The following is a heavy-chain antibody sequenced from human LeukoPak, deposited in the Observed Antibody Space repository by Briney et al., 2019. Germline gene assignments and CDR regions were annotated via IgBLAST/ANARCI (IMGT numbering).Heavy chain of an antibody. CDR3: ARAPGMGASIDY. CDR2: IYYSGST. V-gene: IGHV4-59*01. J-gene: IGHJ4*02. CDR1: GGSINTYY. Sequence: SETLSLTCTVSGGSINTYYWSWIRQPPGKGLEWIGYIYYSGSTNYNPSLKSRVTISVDTSKNQFSLRLSSVTAADTAVYYCARAPGMGASIDYWGQGTLVTVSS. D-gene: IGHD5-18*01.